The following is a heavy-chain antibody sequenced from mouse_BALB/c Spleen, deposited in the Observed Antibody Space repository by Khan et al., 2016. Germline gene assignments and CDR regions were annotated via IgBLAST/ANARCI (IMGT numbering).Heavy chain of an antibody. J-gene: IGHJ2*01. CDR2: INPDSSTI. CDR1: GFDFSRYW. D-gene: IGHD1-2*01. Sequence: EVQLVESGGGLVQPGGSLKLSCAASGFDFSRYWMSWVRQAPGKGLERIGEINPDSSTINYTPSLKDKFIISRDNAKNTLYLQMSKVRSEDTALYFCARLHYYGYMNYWGQGTTLTVSS. CDR3: ARLHYYGYMNY. V-gene: IGHV4-1*02.